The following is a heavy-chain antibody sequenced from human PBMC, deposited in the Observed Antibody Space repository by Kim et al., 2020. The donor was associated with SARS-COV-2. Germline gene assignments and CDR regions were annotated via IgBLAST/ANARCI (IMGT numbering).Heavy chain of an antibody. Sequence: GGSLRLSCAASGFSFGSYGMHWFRQAPGKGLEWVAATSSDGTKKFIVDSVKGRFSIYRDNSKNTLYLYMSGLRPEDTALYYCAKDLRASGSSASCYGPDLWRQGAHVTVSS. CDR2: TSSDGTKK. J-gene: IGHJ4*02. D-gene: IGHD3-10*01. V-gene: IGHV3-30*18. CDR3: AKDLRASGSSASCYGPDL. CDR1: GFSFGSYG.